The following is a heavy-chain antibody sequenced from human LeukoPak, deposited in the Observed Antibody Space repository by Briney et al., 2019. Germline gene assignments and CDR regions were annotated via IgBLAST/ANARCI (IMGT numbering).Heavy chain of an antibody. Sequence: GGSLRLSCAASGFTFDDHGMSWVRQVPGKGLEWVSAISGSGGSTYYADSVKGRFTISRDNSKNTLYLQMNSLRAEDTAVYYCAKDGTHGGYYFDYWGQGTLVTVSS. CDR3: AKDGTHGGYYFDY. CDR2: ISGSGGST. D-gene: IGHD4-23*01. CDR1: GFTFDDHG. J-gene: IGHJ4*02. V-gene: IGHV3-23*01.